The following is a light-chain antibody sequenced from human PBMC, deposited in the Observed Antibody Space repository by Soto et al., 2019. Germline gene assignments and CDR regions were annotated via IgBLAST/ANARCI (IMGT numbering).Light chain of an antibody. J-gene: IGLJ1*01. CDR1: SSDVGGYNY. Sequence: QSALTQPPSASGSPGQSVTISCTGTSSDVGGYNYVSWYQQHPGKAPKLMIYEVSKRPSGVPDRFSGSKSGNTASLTVSGLQAEDEADYYCTSYADSHNRVFGTGPKLTV. V-gene: IGLV2-8*01. CDR2: EVS. CDR3: TSYADSHNRV.